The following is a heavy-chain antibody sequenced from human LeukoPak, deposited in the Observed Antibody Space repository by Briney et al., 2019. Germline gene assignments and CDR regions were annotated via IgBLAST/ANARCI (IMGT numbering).Heavy chain of an antibody. J-gene: IGHJ4*02. CDR3: AREVYGDNYFDY. CDR1: GFTFSRNL. CDR2: IKQDGSQK. D-gene: IGHD4-17*01. Sequence: PGGSLRLSCAASGFTFSRNLMSWVRQAPGKGPEWVANIKQDGSQKYYVDSVKGRFTISRDNAKMSLYLQMNSLRAEDTAVYYCAREVYGDNYFDYWGQGTLVTVSS. V-gene: IGHV3-7*05.